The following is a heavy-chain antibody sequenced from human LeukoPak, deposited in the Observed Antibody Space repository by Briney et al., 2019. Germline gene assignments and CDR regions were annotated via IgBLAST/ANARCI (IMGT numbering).Heavy chain of an antibody. V-gene: IGHV4-59*01. CDR3: ARDSDYGDYNNWFDP. Sequence: SETLSLTCTVSDGSISDYYWSWIRQPPGKGLEWIGYIYYSGSTNYNPSLKSRVTISVDTSKNQFSLKLSSVTAADTAVYYCARDSDYGDYNNWFDPWGQGTLVTVSS. CDR2: IYYSGST. CDR1: DGSISDYY. J-gene: IGHJ5*02. D-gene: IGHD4-17*01.